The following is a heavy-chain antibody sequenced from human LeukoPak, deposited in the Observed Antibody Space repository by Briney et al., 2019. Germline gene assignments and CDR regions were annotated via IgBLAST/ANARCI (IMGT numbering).Heavy chain of an antibody. CDR3: ARDGENTAMGTDY. CDR2: INAGNGNT. CDR1: GYTFTSYA. J-gene: IGHJ4*02. Sequence: EATVKVCCKASGYTFTSYAMHWVRQAPGQRLEWMGWINAGNGNTKYSQKFQGRVTMTRDTSTSTVYMELSSLRSEDTAVYYCARDGENTAMGTDYWGQGTLVTVSS. D-gene: IGHD5-18*01. V-gene: IGHV1-3*01.